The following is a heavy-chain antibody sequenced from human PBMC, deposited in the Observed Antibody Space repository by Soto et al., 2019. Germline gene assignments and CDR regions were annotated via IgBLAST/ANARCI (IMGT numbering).Heavy chain of an antibody. J-gene: IGHJ4*02. V-gene: IGHV4-4*02. CDR2: IYHSGST. CDR1: GDSISSDKW. D-gene: IGHD6-13*01. Sequence: SETLSLTCAVSGDSISSDKWWIWVRQPPGKGLEWIGEIYHSGSTKYNPSLKSRVIISVDKSKNQFSLNLISVTDADTAVYYCARGETQQQRDYWGQGTLVTVSS. CDR3: ARGETQQQRDY.